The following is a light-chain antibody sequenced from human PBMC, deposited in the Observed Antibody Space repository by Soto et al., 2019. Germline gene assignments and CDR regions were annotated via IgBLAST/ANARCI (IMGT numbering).Light chain of an antibody. J-gene: IGLJ2*01. CDR1: SSDVGDYNY. CDR3: ASYAGTNSVL. V-gene: IGLV2-8*01. Sequence: QSALTQPPSASGSPGQSVTISCTGTSSDVGDYNYVSWYQQHPGKAPKLLLFEVMRRPSGVPDRFSGSKSGNTASLTVSGLQAEDEADYYCASYAGTNSVLFGGGTKLTVL. CDR2: EVM.